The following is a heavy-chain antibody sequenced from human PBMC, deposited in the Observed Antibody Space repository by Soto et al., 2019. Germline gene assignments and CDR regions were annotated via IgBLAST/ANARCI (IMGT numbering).Heavy chain of an antibody. CDR3: AREHRYSSGWYGDYYYGMDV. CDR1: GYTFTSYG. J-gene: IGHJ6*02. CDR2: ISAYNGNT. Sequence: GASVKVSCKASGYTFTSYGISWVRQAPGQGLEWMGWISAYNGNTNYAQKLQGRVTMTTDTSTSTAYMELRSLRSDDTAVYYCAREHRYSSGWYGDYYYGMDVCGQGTTVTVSS. D-gene: IGHD6-19*01. V-gene: IGHV1-18*04.